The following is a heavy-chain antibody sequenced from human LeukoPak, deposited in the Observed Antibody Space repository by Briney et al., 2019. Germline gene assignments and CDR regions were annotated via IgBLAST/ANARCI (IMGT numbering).Heavy chain of an antibody. J-gene: IGHJ4*02. D-gene: IGHD2-15*01. CDR3: AKDLLVVVAAARVGGVDY. V-gene: IGHV3-30*18. CDR1: GFTFSRHG. Sequence: GGSLRLSCSAPGFTFSRHGTHWVRQAPGKGLEWVAVISYDGSNKYYADSVKGRFTISRDNSKNTLYLQMNSLRAEDTAVYYCAKDLLVVVAAARVGGVDYWGQGTLVTVSS. CDR2: ISYDGSNK.